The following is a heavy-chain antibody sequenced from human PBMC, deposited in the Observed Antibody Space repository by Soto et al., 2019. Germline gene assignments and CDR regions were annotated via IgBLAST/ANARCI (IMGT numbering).Heavy chain of an antibody. J-gene: IGHJ6*02. CDR3: ARRGYSYYYYGMDV. D-gene: IGHD5-18*01. V-gene: IGHV4-34*01. CDR1: GGSFSGYY. Sequence: QVQLQQWGAGLLKPSETLSLTCAVYGGSFSGYYWSWIRQPPGKGLEWIGEINHSGSTNSNPSLKSRVTISVDTSKNQFSLKLSSVTAADTAVYYCARRGYSYYYYGMDVWGQGTTVTVSS. CDR2: INHSGST.